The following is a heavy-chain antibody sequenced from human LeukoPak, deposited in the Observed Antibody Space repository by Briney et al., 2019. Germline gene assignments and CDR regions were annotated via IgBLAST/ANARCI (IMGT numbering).Heavy chain of an antibody. D-gene: IGHD3-3*01. Sequence: GESLKVSCKASGYTFTGYYMHWVRPAPGQGLEWMGWINPNSGGTNYAQKFQGRVTMTRDTSISTAYMELSRLRSDDTAVYYCARVRFSYYDFWSGPKDYYYYGMDVWGQGTTVTVSS. CDR3: ARVRFSYYDFWSGPKDYYYYGMDV. J-gene: IGHJ6*02. V-gene: IGHV1-2*02. CDR1: GYTFTGYY. CDR2: INPNSGGT.